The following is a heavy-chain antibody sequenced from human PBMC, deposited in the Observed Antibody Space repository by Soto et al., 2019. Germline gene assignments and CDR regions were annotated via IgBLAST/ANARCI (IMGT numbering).Heavy chain of an antibody. CDR2: IYHSGST. D-gene: IGHD1-7*01. CDR3: ARAKMNYGGSKVNWFDP. Sequence: QLQLQESGSGLVKPSQTLSLTCAVSGGSISSGGYSWSWIRQPPGKGLEWIGYIYHSGSTYYNPSLKSRVTISVDRSKNQFSLKLSSVTAADTAVYYCARAKMNYGGSKVNWFDPWGQGTLVTVSS. V-gene: IGHV4-30-2*01. CDR1: GGSISSGGYS. J-gene: IGHJ5*02.